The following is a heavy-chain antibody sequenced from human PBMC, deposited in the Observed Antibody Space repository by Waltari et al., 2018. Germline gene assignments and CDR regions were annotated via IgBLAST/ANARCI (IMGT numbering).Heavy chain of an antibody. J-gene: IGHJ5*02. CDR2: IKQDGSES. CDR1: GFTFSNYW. V-gene: IGHV3-7*01. CDR3: SVSLNH. Sequence: EVQLVESGGGLVQPGGPLRLSCAASGFTFSNYWMDWVRQAPGKGLEWVANIKQDGSESHYVESVKGRFTISRDNAQNLLYLQINSLRDEDTAVYYCSVSLNHWGQGTLVTVSS.